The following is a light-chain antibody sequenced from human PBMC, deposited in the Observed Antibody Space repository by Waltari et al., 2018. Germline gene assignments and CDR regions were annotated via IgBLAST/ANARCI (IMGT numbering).Light chain of an antibody. CDR1: QYISDS. Sequence: DIQMTQSPSSQSASVGDRVTITCRASQYISDSLAWYQQKPGKAPKLLLSAASRLKSGVPPRFSGSASGTVYTLTISSLQPDGFATYYCQQYYFTPYTFGQGTKLEIK. CDR2: AAS. J-gene: IGKJ2*01. V-gene: IGKV1-NL1*01. CDR3: QQYYFTPYT.